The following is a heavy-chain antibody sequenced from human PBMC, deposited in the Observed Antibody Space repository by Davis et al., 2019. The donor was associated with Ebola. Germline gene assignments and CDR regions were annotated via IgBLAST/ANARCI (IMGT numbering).Heavy chain of an antibody. CDR3: ARSDWYYYYGMDV. Sequence: GESLKISCAASGFTFSDYYMSWIRQAPGKGLEWVSYISSSGSTIYYADSVKGRFTISRDNAKNSLYLQMNSLRAEDTAVYYCARSDWYYYYGMDVWGQGTTVTVSS. V-gene: IGHV3-11*01. D-gene: IGHD2-21*01. CDR1: GFTFSDYY. J-gene: IGHJ6*02. CDR2: ISSSGSTI.